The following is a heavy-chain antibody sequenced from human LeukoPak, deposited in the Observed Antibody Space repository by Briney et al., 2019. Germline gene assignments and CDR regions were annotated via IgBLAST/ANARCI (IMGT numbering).Heavy chain of an antibody. CDR2: IWPDGSNK. J-gene: IGHJ4*02. CDR1: GFPFSSYG. Sequence: PGRSQRLSCAASGFPFSSYGMHWVRQAPGKGLVWVAVIWPDGSNKYYADSVKGRFTVSRDNSKNTLYLQMNSLRAEDTAVYYCASLPFVQEYQLKIIPPDYWGQGTLVTVSS. CDR3: ASLPFVQEYQLKIIPPDY. V-gene: IGHV3-33*01. D-gene: IGHD2-2*01.